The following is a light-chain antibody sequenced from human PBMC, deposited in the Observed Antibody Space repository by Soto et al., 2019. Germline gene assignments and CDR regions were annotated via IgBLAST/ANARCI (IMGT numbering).Light chain of an antibody. CDR1: QSVYSN. V-gene: IGKV3-15*01. CDR2: GAS. CDR3: QQYDIWPST. Sequence: EIVMTQSPATLSVSPGERATLSCRASQSVYSNLAWYQQKPGQAPRLLIYGASTRATGVPAKFSASGSGTAFTLTISSLQSEDSAVYYCQQYDIWPSTFGQGTKVEIK. J-gene: IGKJ1*01.